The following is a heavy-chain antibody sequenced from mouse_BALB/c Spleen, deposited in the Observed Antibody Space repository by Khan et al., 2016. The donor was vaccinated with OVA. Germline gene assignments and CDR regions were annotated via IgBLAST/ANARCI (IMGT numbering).Heavy chain of an antibody. CDR3: ASSRYWSLFAS. J-gene: IGHJ3*01. V-gene: IGHV5-17*02. CDR2: IGSDSSTI. D-gene: IGHD2-12*01. Sequence: EVQLVESGGGLVQPGGSRKLSCTASGFTFRSFGMHWVRQAPEKGLEWVAYIGSDSSTIYYADTVKGRFTISRDNHKNTLLLQLTSLRSEDTAMYCCASSRYWSLFASWGQGTLVTVSA. CDR1: GFTFRSFG.